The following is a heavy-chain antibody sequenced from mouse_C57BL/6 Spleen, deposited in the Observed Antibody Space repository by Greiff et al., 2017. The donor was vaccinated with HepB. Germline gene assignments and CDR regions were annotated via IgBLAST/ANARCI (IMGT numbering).Heavy chain of an antibody. V-gene: IGHV5-4*01. CDR2: ISDGGSYT. J-gene: IGHJ2*01. Sequence: EVQLVESGGGLVKPGGSLKLSCAASGFTFSSYAMSWVRQTPEKRLEWVATISDGGSYTYYPDNVKGRFTISRDNAKNNLYLQMSHLKSEDTAMYYCARENYGSGFDYWGQGTTLTVSS. CDR3: ARENYGSGFDY. CDR1: GFTFSSYA. D-gene: IGHD1-1*01.